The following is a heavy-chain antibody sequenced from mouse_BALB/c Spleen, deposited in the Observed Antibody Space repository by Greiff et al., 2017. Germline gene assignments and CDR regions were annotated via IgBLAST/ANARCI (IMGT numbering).Heavy chain of an antibody. CDR3: ARDRYDGYDRSYCDY. CDR1: GFTFTDYY. CDR2: IRNKANGYTT. D-gene: IGHD2-2*01. V-gene: IGHV7-3*02. Sequence: DVKLVESGGGLVQPGGSLRLSCATSGFTFTDYYMSWVRQPPGKALEWLGFIRNKANGYTTEYSASVQGRFTISRDNSQSILYLHMNTLRAEDSATYYCARDRYDGYDRSYCDYWGQGTTLTVSS. J-gene: IGHJ2*01.